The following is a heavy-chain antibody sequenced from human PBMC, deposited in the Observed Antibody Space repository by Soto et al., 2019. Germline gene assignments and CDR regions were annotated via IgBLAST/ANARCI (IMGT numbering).Heavy chain of an antibody. CDR1: GGSISSYL. V-gene: IGHV4-59*12. J-gene: IGHJ4*02. CDR3: ARGPRGYNGGTTKRRYFDY. D-gene: IGHD1-7*01. CDR2: VYSSGST. Sequence: SETLSLTCTVSGGSISSYLWNWIRQRPGKGLEWVGYVYSSGSTNYNPSLKSRVTISVDTSKNQFSLKLSSVTAADTAVYYCARGPRGYNGGTTKRRYFDYWGQGTLVTVSS.